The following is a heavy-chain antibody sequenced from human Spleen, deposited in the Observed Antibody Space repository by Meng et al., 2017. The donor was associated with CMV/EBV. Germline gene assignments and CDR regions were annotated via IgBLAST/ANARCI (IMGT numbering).Heavy chain of an antibody. D-gene: IGHD3-3*01. CDR1: GFTLSSYC. V-gene: IGHV3-21*01. CDR3: ASYRGGDFWSGSDY. CDR2: ISSSSSYI. Sequence: SGFTLSSYCMNWVRQAPGKGLEWVSSISSSSSYIYYADSVKGRFTISRDNAKNSLYLQMNSLRAEDTAVYYCASYRGGDFWSGSDYWGQGTLVTVSS. J-gene: IGHJ4*02.